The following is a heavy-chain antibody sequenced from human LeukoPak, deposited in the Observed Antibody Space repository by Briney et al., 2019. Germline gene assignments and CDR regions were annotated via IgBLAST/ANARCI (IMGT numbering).Heavy chain of an antibody. CDR1: GFTFSSFA. J-gene: IGHJ4*02. CDR2: IYSGGST. D-gene: IGHD6-13*01. CDR3: AKKKGVSAAGSDY. Sequence: PGGSLRLSCAASGFTFSSFAMSWVRQAPGKGLEWVSVIYSGGSTYYADSVKGRFTISRDNSKNTLYLQMSSLRAEDTAVYYCAKKKGVSAAGSDYWGQGTLVTVSS. V-gene: IGHV3-23*03.